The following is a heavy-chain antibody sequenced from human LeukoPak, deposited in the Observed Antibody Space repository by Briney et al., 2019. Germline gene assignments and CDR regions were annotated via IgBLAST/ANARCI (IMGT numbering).Heavy chain of an antibody. V-gene: IGHV4-34*01. Sequence: SETLSLTCAVYGGSFSGYYWSWIRQPPGKGLEWIGEINHSGSTNYNPSLKSRVTISVDTSKNQFSLKLSSVTAADTAVYYCARGSRVAANVWGQGTLVTVSS. CDR1: GGSFSGYY. D-gene: IGHD2-15*01. CDR2: INHSGST. CDR3: ARGSRVAANV. J-gene: IGHJ4*02.